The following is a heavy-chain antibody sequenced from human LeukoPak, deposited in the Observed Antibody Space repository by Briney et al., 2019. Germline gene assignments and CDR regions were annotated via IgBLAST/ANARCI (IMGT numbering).Heavy chain of an antibody. V-gene: IGHV4-4*07. CDR3: ARGTEMTKIAGNYSFDQ. Sequence: TSETLSLTCSVSGGSISGYYWTWMRQPAGRGLEWIGRIYSSGTFYSNPSLESRVTISLDASNNQFSLKLTSVTAADTAVYYCARGTEMTKIAGNYSFDQWGRGTLVSVSS. J-gene: IGHJ4*02. D-gene: IGHD5-24*01. CDR2: IYSSGTF. CDR1: GGSISGYY.